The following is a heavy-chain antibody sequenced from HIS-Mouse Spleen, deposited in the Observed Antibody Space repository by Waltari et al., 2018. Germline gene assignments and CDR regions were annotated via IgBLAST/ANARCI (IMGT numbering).Heavy chain of an antibody. CDR1: GFTFSSYG. V-gene: IGHV3-30*18. Sequence: QVQLVESGGGVVQPGRSLRLSCAASGFTFSSYGMHWVRQAPGKGLEWVAVISYDGSNKYYADSVKGRFTISRDNSKNTLYLQMNSLRAEDTAVYYCAKLGDYDSSGLIYWGQGTLVTVSS. D-gene: IGHD3-22*01. CDR3: AKLGDYDSSGLIY. CDR2: ISYDGSNK. J-gene: IGHJ4*02.